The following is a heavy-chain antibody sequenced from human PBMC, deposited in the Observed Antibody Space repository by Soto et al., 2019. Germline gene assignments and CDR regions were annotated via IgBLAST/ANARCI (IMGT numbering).Heavy chain of an antibody. V-gene: IGHV4-39*01. D-gene: IGHD4-4*01. CDR3: ARQLTTVTAAWFDP. Sequence: QLQLQESGPGLVKPSETLSLTCTVSGGSISSSSSYWGWIRQPPGKGLEWIGSINYSGNTYYNPPLKSRVTIYLDTSKNQFSLKLTAVTAADTAVYHCARQLTTVTAAWFDPWGQGTLVTVSS. CDR1: GGSISSSSSY. CDR2: INYSGNT. J-gene: IGHJ5*02.